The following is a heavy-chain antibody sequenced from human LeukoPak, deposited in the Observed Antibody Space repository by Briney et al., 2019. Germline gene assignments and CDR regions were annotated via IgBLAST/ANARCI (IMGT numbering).Heavy chain of an antibody. CDR3: ARHRAADPSDAFDI. D-gene: IGHD6-13*01. CDR1: GGSISSSSYS. J-gene: IGHJ3*02. Sequence: NPSETLSLTCTVSGGSISSSSYSWGWIRQPPGKGLDWIGTISYSGSTYYNPSLKSRVTISVDTSKNQFSLHLSSVTAADTAVYYCARHRAADPSDAFDIWGQGTMVTVSS. CDR2: ISYSGST. V-gene: IGHV4-39*01.